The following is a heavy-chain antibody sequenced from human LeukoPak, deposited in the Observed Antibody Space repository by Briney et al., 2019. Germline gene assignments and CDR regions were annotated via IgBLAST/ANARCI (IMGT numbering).Heavy chain of an antibody. CDR1: GFTFSSYA. CDR3: AKAIRYYDFWSGYPSDY. D-gene: IGHD3-3*01. CDR2: ISGSGGST. V-gene: IGHV3-23*01. J-gene: IGHJ4*02. Sequence: GGSLRLSCAASGFTFSSYAMSWVRQAPGKGLEWVSAISGSGGSTYYADSVKGRFTISRDNSKNTLYLQMNSLRAEDTAVYYCAKAIRYYDFWSGYPSDYWGQGTLVTVSS.